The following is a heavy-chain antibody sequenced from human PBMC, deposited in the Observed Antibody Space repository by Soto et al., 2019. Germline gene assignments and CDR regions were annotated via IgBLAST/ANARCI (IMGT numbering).Heavy chain of an antibody. CDR2: IYYSGST. V-gene: IGHV4-61*01. CDR1: GGSVSSGSYF. J-gene: IGHJ6*02. CDR3: ATFGSGIDYYYGMDV. Sequence: SETLSLTCTVSGGSVSSGSYFWTWIRQPPGKGLEWIGYIYYSGSTNYNPSLESRVTISLDTSKNQFSLKLSSVTAADTAVYYCATFGSGIDYYYGMDVWGQGTTVT. D-gene: IGHD3-10*01.